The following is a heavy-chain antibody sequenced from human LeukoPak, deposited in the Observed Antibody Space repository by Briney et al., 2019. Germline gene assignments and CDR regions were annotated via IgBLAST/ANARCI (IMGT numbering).Heavy chain of an antibody. CDR3: ARSKYQLPDYYYYYMDV. CDR1: GYTFTSYD. CDR2: MNPNSGNT. D-gene: IGHD2-2*01. J-gene: IGHJ6*03. Sequence: ASVKVSCKASGYTFTSYDINWVRQATGQGLEWMGWMNPNSGNTGYAQKFQGRVTMTRNTSISTAYMELSSLRSEDTAVYYCARSKYQLPDYYYYYMDVWGKGPRSPSP. V-gene: IGHV1-8*01.